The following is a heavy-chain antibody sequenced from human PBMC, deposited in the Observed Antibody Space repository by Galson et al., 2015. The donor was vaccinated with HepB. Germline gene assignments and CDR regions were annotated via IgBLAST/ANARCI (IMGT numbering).Heavy chain of an antibody. J-gene: IGHJ6*02. CDR3: ASPDYYGSGSLGYYYYGMDV. Sequence: PVKVSCTASGYTFTGYYMHWARQAPGQKLEWMGRINPNIGGTNYAQKLQCRVTMTRDTSTSTVYMELSILRSENTAVYYCASPDYYGSGSLGYYYYGMDVWGQGTTVTVSS. D-gene: IGHD3-10*01. CDR2: INPNIGGT. CDR1: GYTFTGYY. V-gene: IGHV1-2*02.